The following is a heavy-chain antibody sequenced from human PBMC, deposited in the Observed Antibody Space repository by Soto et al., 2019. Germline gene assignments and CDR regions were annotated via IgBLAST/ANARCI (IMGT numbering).Heavy chain of an antibody. Sequence: VQLVQSGAEVKKPGASVKVSCKASGYTFTSYGISWVRQAPGQGLEGMGWISAYNGNTNYAQKLQGRVTKTTETSTSTAYMELRSLRSDDTAVYYCGRGTIFGVVIAGFDPWGQGTLVTVSS. V-gene: IGHV1-18*01. CDR3: GRGTIFGVVIAGFDP. CDR1: GYTFTSYG. CDR2: ISAYNGNT. D-gene: IGHD3-3*01. J-gene: IGHJ5*02.